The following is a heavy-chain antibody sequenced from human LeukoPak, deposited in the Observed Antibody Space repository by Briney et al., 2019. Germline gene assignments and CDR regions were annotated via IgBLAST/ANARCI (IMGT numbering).Heavy chain of an antibody. D-gene: IGHD3-22*01. Sequence: PGGSLRLSCAASGFTFSSYGMHWVRQAPGKGLEWVAFIRYDGSNKYYADSVKGRFTISRDNSKNTLYLQMNSLRAEDTAVYYCARDPLYDSSGYYSGTDAFDIWGQGTMVTVSS. CDR2: IRYDGSNK. CDR1: GFTFSSYG. V-gene: IGHV3-30*02. CDR3: ARDPLYDSSGYYSGTDAFDI. J-gene: IGHJ3*02.